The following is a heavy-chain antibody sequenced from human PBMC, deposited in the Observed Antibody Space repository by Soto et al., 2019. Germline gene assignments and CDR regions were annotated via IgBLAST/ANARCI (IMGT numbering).Heavy chain of an antibody. CDR1: GGSISTSNW. D-gene: IGHD1-1*01. J-gene: IGHJ4*02. Sequence: QVQLQESGPGLVKPSGTLSLTCAVSGGSISTSNWWSWVRQPPGKGLEWIGEVYHSGSTNYNPSFKRRVXXXVXXSKNQFSLKLNSVTAADTALYYCATPSTRGTRFDYWGQRSLVTVSS. CDR3: ATPSTRGTRFDY. CDR2: VYHSGST. V-gene: IGHV4-4*02.